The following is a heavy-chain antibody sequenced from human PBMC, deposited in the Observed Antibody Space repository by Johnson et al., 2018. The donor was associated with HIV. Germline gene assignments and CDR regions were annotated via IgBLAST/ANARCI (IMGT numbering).Heavy chain of an antibody. CDR1: GFTFSSYG. CDR2: ISYDGSNK. V-gene: IGHV3-30*03. J-gene: IGHJ3*02. D-gene: IGHD6-19*01. Sequence: VQLVESGGGVVQPGRSLRLSCAASGFTFSSYGMHWVRQAPGKGLEWVAVISYDGSNKYYADSVKGRFTISRDNSKNTLYLQMNSLRAEDTALYYCARDLGIAVAGQIGYDAFDIWGQGTMVTVSS. CDR3: ARDLGIAVAGQIGYDAFDI.